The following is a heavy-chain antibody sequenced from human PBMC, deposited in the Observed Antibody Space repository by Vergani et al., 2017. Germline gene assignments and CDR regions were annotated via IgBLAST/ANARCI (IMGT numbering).Heavy chain of an antibody. D-gene: IGHD6-19*01. J-gene: IGHJ2*01. CDR3: ARHRKLAVAGYFYWYFDL. V-gene: IGHV3-23*01. CDR1: GFTFSSNA. Sequence: EVQLLESGGGLVQPGGSLRLSCAASGFTFSSNAMSWVRQAPGKGLEWVSGISGSGASTYYADSVKGRFTISRDNSKNSLYLQMNRLRAEDTAVYYCARHRKLAVAGYFYWYFDLWGRGTLVTVSS. CDR2: ISGSGAST.